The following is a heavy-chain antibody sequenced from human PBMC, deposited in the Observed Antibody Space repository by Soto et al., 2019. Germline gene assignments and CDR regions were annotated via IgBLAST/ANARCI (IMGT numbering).Heavy chain of an antibody. D-gene: IGHD3-3*01. CDR3: ARDKTGPRVLRFLEWLSSHLFDY. Sequence: GGSLRLSCAASGFTFSSYAMHWVRQAPGKGLEWVAVISYDGSNKYYADSVKGRFTISRDNSKNTLYLQMNSLRAEDTAVYYCARDKTGPRVLRFLEWLSSHLFDYWGQGTLVTVSS. J-gene: IGHJ4*02. CDR1: GFTFSSYA. V-gene: IGHV3-30-3*01. CDR2: ISYDGSNK.